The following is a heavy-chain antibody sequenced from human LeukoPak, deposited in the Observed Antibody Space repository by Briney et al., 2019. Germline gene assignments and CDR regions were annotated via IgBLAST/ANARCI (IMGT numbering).Heavy chain of an antibody. J-gene: IGHJ4*02. V-gene: IGHV2-5*02. CDR3: VHTDTWKY. Sequence: SGPTLVKPTQTLTLTCTFSGFSLSTNEVGVGWIRQPPGKALEWLAVIFWDDDKRYSPSLQSRLTITSDTSKNQVVLTLTNVDPVDTATYYCVHTDTWKYWGQGILVTVSS. CDR1: GFSLSTNEVG. CDR2: IFWDDDK. D-gene: IGHD1-1*01.